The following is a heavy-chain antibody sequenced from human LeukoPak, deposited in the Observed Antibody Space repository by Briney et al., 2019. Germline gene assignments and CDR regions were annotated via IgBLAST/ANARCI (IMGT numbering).Heavy chain of an antibody. CDR2: ISSSGRYI. CDR3: ARDLDYGGYWYFDL. CDR1: GFTFSSYS. V-gene: IGHV3-21*01. Sequence: GGSLRLSCAASGFTFSSYSMNWVRQAPGKGLEWVSAISSSGRYIYYADSVKGRFTISRDNAKNSLYLQMNSLRAEDTAVYYCARDLDYGGYWYFDLWGRGTLVTVSS. D-gene: IGHD4-23*01. J-gene: IGHJ2*01.